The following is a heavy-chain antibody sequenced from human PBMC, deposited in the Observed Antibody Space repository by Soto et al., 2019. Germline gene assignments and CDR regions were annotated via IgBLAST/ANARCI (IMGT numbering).Heavy chain of an antibody. V-gene: IGHV3-15*01. CDR1: GFTFSDGW. J-gene: IGHJ4*02. Sequence: EVQLVESGGGLVEPGGSLRLTCAASGFTFSDGWMSWVRQAPGKGVEWLGRIKSKRYGGSADYAAPVKGRVSISRDDSKRMVYFQMTSLKTEDTAVYYCTTDQGIMEKVSFASWGQGILVTVSS. CDR2: IKSKRYGGSA. D-gene: IGHD2-8*01. CDR3: TTDQGIMEKVSFAS.